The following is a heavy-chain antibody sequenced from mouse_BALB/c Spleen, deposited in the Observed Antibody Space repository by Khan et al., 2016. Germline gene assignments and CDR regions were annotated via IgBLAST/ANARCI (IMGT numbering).Heavy chain of an antibody. Sequence: VQLQQPGAELVKPGASVKLSCTATGFSIQDTYIHWVRQRPEQGLDWIGRIDPPNDNTKYDPKFQGKATITADTSSNTAYLQLSSLTYEDTAVXYCARMYYGDYWGQGTTLTGSS. CDR3: ARMYYGDY. CDR1: GFSIQDTY. V-gene: IGHV14-3*02. CDR2: IDPPNDNT. D-gene: IGHD1-1*01. J-gene: IGHJ2*01.